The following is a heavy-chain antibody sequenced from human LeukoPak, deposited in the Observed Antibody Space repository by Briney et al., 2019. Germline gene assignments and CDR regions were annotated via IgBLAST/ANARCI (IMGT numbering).Heavy chain of an antibody. V-gene: IGHV3-66*02. CDR2: IYSGDNT. J-gene: IGHJ4*02. CDR1: GFTVSNNY. Sequence: GSLRLSSAASGFTVSNNYMSWVRQAPGKGLEWVSVIYSGDNTYYVESVKGRFTISRDNSKNTLFLQMNRLRAEDTAVYYCAGRRVLDASFDYWGQGTLVTVSS. D-gene: IGHD3-16*01. CDR3: AGRRVLDASFDY.